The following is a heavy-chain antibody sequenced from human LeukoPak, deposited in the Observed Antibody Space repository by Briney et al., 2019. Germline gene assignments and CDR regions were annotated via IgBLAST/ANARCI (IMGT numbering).Heavy chain of an antibody. CDR3: ARGRGLYCSSTSCSSFDY. CDR2: VSSNGGST. J-gene: IGHJ4*02. Sequence: GGSLRLSCAASGFTFSSYAMHWVRQAPGNGLEYVSAVSSNGGSTYYANSVKGRFTISRDNSKNTLYLQMGSLRAEDMAVYYCARGRGLYCSSTSCSSFDYWGQGTLVTVSS. V-gene: IGHV3-64*01. D-gene: IGHD2-2*01. CDR1: GFTFSSYA.